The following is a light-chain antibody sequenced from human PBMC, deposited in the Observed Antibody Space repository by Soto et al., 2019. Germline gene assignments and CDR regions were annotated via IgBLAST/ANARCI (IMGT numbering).Light chain of an antibody. J-gene: IGLJ1*01. V-gene: IGLV2-14*01. CDR2: DVA. CDR3: SSYTTSSTYV. CDR1: STDVGRYNY. Sequence: QSVLTQPASVSGSPGQPITISCTGTSTDVGRYNYVSWYQQHPGKAPKPMIYDVANRPSGVSNRFSGSKPGITASLTISGLQAEDEADYYCSSYTTSSTYVFGTGTKVTVL.